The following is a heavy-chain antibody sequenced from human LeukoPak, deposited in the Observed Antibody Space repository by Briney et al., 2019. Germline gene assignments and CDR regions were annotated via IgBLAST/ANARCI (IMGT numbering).Heavy chain of an antibody. CDR2: IRQDGNNR. CDR1: GFMFDNYY. D-gene: IGHD6-19*01. V-gene: IGHV3-30*02. CDR3: AKAVAGTDFDY. J-gene: IGHJ4*02. Sequence: GGSLRLSCEASGFMFDNYYMYWVRQAPGKGLEWVAQIRQDGNNRIYIDSVKGRFTISRDNTKNSLYLQMNSLRAEDTAVYYCAKAVAGTDFDYWGQGTLVTVSS.